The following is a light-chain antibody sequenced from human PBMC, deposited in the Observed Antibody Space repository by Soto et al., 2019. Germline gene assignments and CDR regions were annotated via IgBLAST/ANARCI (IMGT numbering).Light chain of an antibody. CDR1: QSVSSY. CDR3: QQRSDWPT. Sequence: EIVLTQSPATLSLSPGERATLSCRASQSVSSYLAWYQQKPDQAPSLLIYDASNRATGIPARFSGSGSGTDFTLTISSLVPEDFAVYYCQQRSDWPTFGPGTKVDIK. V-gene: IGKV3-11*01. CDR2: DAS. J-gene: IGKJ3*01.